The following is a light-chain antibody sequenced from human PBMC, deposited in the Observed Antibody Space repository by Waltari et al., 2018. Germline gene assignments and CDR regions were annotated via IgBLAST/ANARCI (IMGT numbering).Light chain of an antibody. CDR3: LSRDISSTRF. V-gene: IGLV3-19*01. CDR2: GQD. CDR1: SPRRYS. J-gene: IGLJ2*01. Sequence: SSELTQDPTVSVALGQTVRITCQGDSPRRYSASWYQQRPGQAPVLVFYGQDNRPSGIPDRFSGSTSGDTATLTITGTQAEDEADYYCLSRDISSTRFFGGGTRLTV.